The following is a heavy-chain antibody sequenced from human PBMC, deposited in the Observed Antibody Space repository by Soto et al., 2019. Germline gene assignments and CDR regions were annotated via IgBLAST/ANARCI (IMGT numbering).Heavy chain of an antibody. J-gene: IGHJ3*02. CDR2: IWYDGSNK. Sequence: GGSLRLSCAASGFTFSSYGMHLVRQAPGKGLEWVAVIWYDGSNKYYADSVKGRFTISRDNSKNTLYLQMNSLRAEDTAVYYCARPIGYCSGGSCYSEGADAFDIWGQGTMVT. CDR3: ARPIGYCSGGSCYSEGADAFDI. D-gene: IGHD2-15*01. CDR1: GFTFSSYG. V-gene: IGHV3-33*01.